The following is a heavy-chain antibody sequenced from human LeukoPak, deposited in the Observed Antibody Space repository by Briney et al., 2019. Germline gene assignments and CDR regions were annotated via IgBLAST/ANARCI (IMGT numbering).Heavy chain of an antibody. J-gene: IGHJ4*02. V-gene: IGHV4-34*01. CDR3: ARGEAVQDS. CDR2: INHGGST. Sequence: SETLSLTCAVHGGSFSDYYWSWIRQPPGKGLEWIGEINHGGSTSYNPSLKSRVTISIDTSKNQFSLKLNSVTAADTAVYYCARGEAVQDSWGQGTLVTVSS. CDR1: GGSFSDYY. D-gene: IGHD6-19*01.